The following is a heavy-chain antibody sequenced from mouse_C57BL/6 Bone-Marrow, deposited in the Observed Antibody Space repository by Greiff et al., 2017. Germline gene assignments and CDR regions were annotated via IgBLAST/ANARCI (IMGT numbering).Heavy chain of an antibody. CDR3: ARCLIYSYGSSHLDY. Sequence: EVQLHQSGPELVKPGASVKISCKASGYPFTDYYMNWVKQSHGKSLEWIGDINPNNGGTSYNQKFKGKATLTVDKSSSTAYMELRSLTSEDSAVYYCARCLIYSYGSSHLDYWGQGTTLTVAS. CDR2: INPNNGGT. V-gene: IGHV1-26*01. J-gene: IGHJ2*01. CDR1: GYPFTDYY. D-gene: IGHD1-1*01.